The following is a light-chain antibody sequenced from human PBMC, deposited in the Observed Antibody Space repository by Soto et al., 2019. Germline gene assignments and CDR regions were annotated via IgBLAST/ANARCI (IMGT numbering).Light chain of an antibody. CDR1: QSVSSN. Sequence: EIVMTQSPATLSVSPGERATLSCRASQSVSSNLAWFQQKPGQAPRLLIYGASTRATGIPARFSGSGSGTEFTLTISSLQSEDLAVYYCQHYNNWPTFGQGTKVDIK. V-gene: IGKV3-15*01. CDR2: GAS. J-gene: IGKJ1*01. CDR3: QHYNNWPT.